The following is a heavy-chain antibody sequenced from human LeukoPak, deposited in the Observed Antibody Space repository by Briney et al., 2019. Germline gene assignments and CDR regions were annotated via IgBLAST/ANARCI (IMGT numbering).Heavy chain of an antibody. Sequence: SETLSLTCAVYGGSFSGYYWSWIRQPPGKGLEWIGEINHSGSTNYNPSLKSRVTMSVDTSKNQFSLKLSSVTAVDTAVYYCARIDSSRYYYMDVWGKGTTVTVSS. V-gene: IGHV4-34*01. CDR1: GGSFSGYY. J-gene: IGHJ6*03. CDR3: ARIDSSRYYYMDV. D-gene: IGHD6-13*01. CDR2: INHSGST.